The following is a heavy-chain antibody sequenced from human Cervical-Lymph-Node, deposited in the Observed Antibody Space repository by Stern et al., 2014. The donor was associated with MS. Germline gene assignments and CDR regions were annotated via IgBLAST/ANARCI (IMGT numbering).Heavy chain of an antibody. CDR2: IYWDADP. V-gene: IGHV2-5*02. CDR1: GFSLNSVGEG. D-gene: IGHD3-10*01. Sequence: ESGPTLVKPTQTLTLTCTVSGFSLNSVGEGVGWIRQPPGKALEWLALIYWDADPRYSPYLKVRLPIPQDTTKNLVVHKMTNMDPLNAAAYCCAHSSLSVGVSFDFWGQGSLVTVSS. J-gene: IGHJ5*01. CDR3: AHSSLSVGVSFDF.